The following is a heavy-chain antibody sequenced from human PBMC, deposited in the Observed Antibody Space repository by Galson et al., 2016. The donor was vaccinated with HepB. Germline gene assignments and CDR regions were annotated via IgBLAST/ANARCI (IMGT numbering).Heavy chain of an antibody. CDR3: AREGTNIAVAATAFDY. CDR2: ISYDTSQI. V-gene: IGHV3-30*03. CDR1: GFPFSSYG. Sequence: SLRLSCAASGFPFSSYGMHWVRQAPGKGLEWVAIISYDTSQIYYADSVKGRFTISRDNTKNTVYLQMNSLRAEDTAVYYCAREGTNIAVAATAFDYWGQGTLVTVSS. J-gene: IGHJ4*02. D-gene: IGHD6-19*01.